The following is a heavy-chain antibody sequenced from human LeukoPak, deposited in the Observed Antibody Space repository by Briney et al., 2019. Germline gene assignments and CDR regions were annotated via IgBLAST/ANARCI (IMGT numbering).Heavy chain of an antibody. CDR2: ISDDGSNK. CDR3: ARVDDLDAFDM. V-gene: IGHV3-30*04. J-gene: IGHJ3*02. Sequence: GGSLRLSCAASGFTFSSYAMHWVRQAPGKGLEWVAVISDDGSNKYYADSVKGRFTISRDNSKNTLYLQMDSLRAEDTAVYYCARVDDLDAFDMWGQGTMVTVSS. CDR1: GFTFSSYA. D-gene: IGHD2-2*03.